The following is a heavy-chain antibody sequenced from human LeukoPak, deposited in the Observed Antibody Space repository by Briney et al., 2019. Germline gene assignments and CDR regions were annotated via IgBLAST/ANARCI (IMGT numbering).Heavy chain of an antibody. J-gene: IGHJ6*02. Sequence: SETLSLTCTVSGGSISSSSYYWGWIRQPPGKGLEWIGSIYYSGSTYYNPSLKSRVTISVDTSKNQFSLKLSSVTAADTAVYYCARALCITIFGGYYYCYGMDVWGQGTTVTVSS. CDR2: IYYSGST. D-gene: IGHD3-3*01. CDR3: ARALCITIFGGYYYCYGMDV. V-gene: IGHV4-39*01. CDR1: GGSISSSSYY.